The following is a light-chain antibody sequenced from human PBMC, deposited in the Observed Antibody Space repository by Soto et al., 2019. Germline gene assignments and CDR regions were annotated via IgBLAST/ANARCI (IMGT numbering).Light chain of an antibody. CDR2: EVS. J-gene: IGLJ1*01. CDR1: SSDVGGYNS. CDR3: SSYTSSSNYA. Sequence: QSALTQPASVSGSPGQSITISCTGTSSDVGGYNSVSWYQQHPGKAPKLMIFEVSHRPSGVSNRFSGSQSGNTASLTISGLQTEDEADYYCSSYTSSSNYAFGTGTKLTVL. V-gene: IGLV2-14*01.